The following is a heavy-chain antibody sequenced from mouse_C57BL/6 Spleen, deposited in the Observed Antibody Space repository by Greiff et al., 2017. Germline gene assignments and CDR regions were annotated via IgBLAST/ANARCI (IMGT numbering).Heavy chain of an antibody. D-gene: IGHD1-1*01. V-gene: IGHV1-52*01. CDR3: ARRYYGSDWYFDV. Sequence: VQLQQPGAELVRPGSSVKLSCKASGYTFTSYWMNWVKQRPIQGLEWIGNIDPSDSETHYNQKFKDKATLTVDKSSSTAYMQLIRLTSADSAVYFCARRYYGSDWYFDVWGTGTTVTVSS. J-gene: IGHJ1*03. CDR1: GYTFTSYW. CDR2: IDPSDSET.